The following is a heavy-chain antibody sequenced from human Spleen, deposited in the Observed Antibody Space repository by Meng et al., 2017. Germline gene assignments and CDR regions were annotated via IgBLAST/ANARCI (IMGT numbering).Heavy chain of an antibody. V-gene: IGHV4-34*01. Sequence: QVQLEQWGAGLLKPSETLSLTCVVSGGSFSDYYWSWIRQPPGKGLEWIGEINHSGSTNYNPSLECRAPISVDPSQTTLSLKLSSVTAADSAVYYCARGPTTMAHDFDYWGQGTLVTVSS. CDR3: ARGPTTMAHDFDY. J-gene: IGHJ4*02. D-gene: IGHD4-11*01. CDR2: INHSGST. CDR1: GGSFSDYY.